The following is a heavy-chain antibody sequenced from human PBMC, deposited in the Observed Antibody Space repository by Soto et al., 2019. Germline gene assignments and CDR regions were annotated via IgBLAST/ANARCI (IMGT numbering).Heavy chain of an antibody. CDR2: TFYRSKWYN. D-gene: IGHD2-2*01. CDR3: AKERQLPTHLASYYYSGMDV. CDR1: GDSVSSNSAA. V-gene: IGHV6-1*01. Sequence: SQTLSLTCAISGDSVSSNSAAWNWIRQSPSKGLEWLGRTFYRSKWYNDYAVSVKSRITINPDTSKNQFSLQLNSATPEDTAVYYCAKERQLPTHLASYYYSGMDVWGRGTTVTVSS. J-gene: IGHJ6*02.